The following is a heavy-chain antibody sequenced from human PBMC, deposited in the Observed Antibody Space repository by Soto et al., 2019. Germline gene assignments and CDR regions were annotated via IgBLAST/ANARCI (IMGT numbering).Heavy chain of an antibody. D-gene: IGHD6-19*01. CDR2: IIPIFGTA. CDR3: ARADSSGWYNPNWFDP. Sequence: QVQLVQSGAEVKKPGSSVKVSCKASGGTFSSYAISWVRQAPGQGLEWMGGIIPIFGTANYAQKFQGRVTITXXEXTTXAYRELSSRRSEDTAVYYCARADSSGWYNPNWFDPWGQGTLVTVSS. V-gene: IGHV1-69*05. J-gene: IGHJ5*02. CDR1: GGTFSSYA.